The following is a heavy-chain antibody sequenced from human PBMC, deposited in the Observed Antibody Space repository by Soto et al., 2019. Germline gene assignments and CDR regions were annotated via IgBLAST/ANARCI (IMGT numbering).Heavy chain of an antibody. V-gene: IGHV1-18*01. J-gene: IGHJ4*02. CDR3: AGDAPHADY. CDR2: ISAYNGNT. CDR1: GYTFTSYA. Sequence: QVQLVQSGAEVKKPGASVKVSCKASGYTFTSYAISWVRQAPGQGLEWMGWISAYNGNTNYAQKFQGRVTMTTDTTTSTAYMELRSPTSDATAGYYRAGDAPHADYWGQCTLVTVSS.